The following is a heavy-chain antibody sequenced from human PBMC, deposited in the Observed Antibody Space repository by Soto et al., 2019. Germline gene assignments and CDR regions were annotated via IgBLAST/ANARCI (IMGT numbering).Heavy chain of an antibody. V-gene: IGHV3-49*03. Sequence: PGGSLRLSCTVSGFTFGDYAMNWFRQAPGKGLEWVGFIRSKAYGGTTEYAASVKGRFTISRDDSKSIAYLQMNSLKTEDTAVYYCAKDNYGDFGLPWGQGTLVTVSS. J-gene: IGHJ5*02. D-gene: IGHD3-10*01. CDR1: GFTFGDYA. CDR2: IRSKAYGGTT. CDR3: AKDNYGDFGLP.